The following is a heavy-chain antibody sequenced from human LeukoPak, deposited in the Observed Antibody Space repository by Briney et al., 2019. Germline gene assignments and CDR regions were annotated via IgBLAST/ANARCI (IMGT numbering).Heavy chain of an antibody. D-gene: IGHD6-13*01. CDR2: IRYDGSNK. CDR3: AREEVAAPPYYFDY. J-gene: IGHJ4*02. V-gene: IGHV3-30*02. CDR1: GFTFSSYG. Sequence: GGSLRLSCAASGFTFSSYGMHWVRQAPGKGLEWVAFIRYDGSNKYYADSVKGRFTISRDNSKNTLYLQMNSLRAEDTAVYYCAREEVAAPPYYFDYWGQGTLVTVSS.